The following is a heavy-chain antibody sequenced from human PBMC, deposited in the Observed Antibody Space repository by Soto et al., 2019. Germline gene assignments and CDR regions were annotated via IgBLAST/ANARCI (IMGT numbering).Heavy chain of an antibody. CDR3: ARILTPHDYGDYVGRYLDL. CDR2: IYYSGST. CDR1: GGSISSGGYY. D-gene: IGHD4-17*01. J-gene: IGHJ2*01. Sequence: QVQLQESGPGLVKPSQTLSLTCTVSGGSISSGGYYWSWIRQHPGKGLEWIGYIYYSGSTYYNPSLKSRVTRSVDTYKNQVSRKRSSVTAADTAVYYCARILTPHDYGDYVGRYLDLWGRGTLVTVSA. V-gene: IGHV4-31*03.